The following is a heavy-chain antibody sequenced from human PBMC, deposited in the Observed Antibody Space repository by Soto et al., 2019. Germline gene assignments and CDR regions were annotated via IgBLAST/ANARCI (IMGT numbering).Heavy chain of an antibody. D-gene: IGHD6-6*01. CDR1: GGTFSSYA. J-gene: IGHJ6*02. Sequence: QVQLVQSGAEVKNPGSSVKVSCNASGGTFSSYAISWVRHAPVQGLEWMGGIIPIFGTANYAQKFKGRVTITADESPSTAYMELSSLRSEDTAVYYCARDGLAARPTRESPMDVWGQGTTVTVSS. CDR3: ARDGLAARPTRESPMDV. CDR2: IIPIFGTA. V-gene: IGHV1-69*01.